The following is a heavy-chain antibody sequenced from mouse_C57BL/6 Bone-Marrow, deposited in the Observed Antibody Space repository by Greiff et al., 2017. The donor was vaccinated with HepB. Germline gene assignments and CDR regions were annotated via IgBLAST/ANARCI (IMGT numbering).Heavy chain of an antibody. D-gene: IGHD1-1*01. V-gene: IGHV1-82*01. CDR3: ARWGFITTVVATNY. CDR2: IYPGDGDT. CDR1: GYAFSSSW. Sequence: QVQLKESGPELVKPGASVKISCKASGYAFSSSWMNWVKQRPGKGLEWIGRIYPGDGDTNYNGKFKGKATLTADKSSSTAYMQLSSLTSEDSAVYFCARWGFITTVVATNYWGQGTTLTVSS. J-gene: IGHJ2*01.